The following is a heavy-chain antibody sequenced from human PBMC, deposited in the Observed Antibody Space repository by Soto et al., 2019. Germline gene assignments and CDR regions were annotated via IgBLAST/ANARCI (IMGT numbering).Heavy chain of an antibody. V-gene: IGHV3-30-3*01. CDR1: GFTFSSYA. J-gene: IGHJ5*02. CDR3: ARDSLPRGYSYGYRGWFDP. CDR2: ISYDGSNK. Sequence: RLSCAASGFTFSSYAMHWVRQAPGKGLEWVAVISYDGSNKYYADSVKGRFTISRDNSKNTLYLQMNSLRAEDTAVYYCARDSLPRGYSYGYRGWFDPWGQGTLVTVSS. D-gene: IGHD5-18*01.